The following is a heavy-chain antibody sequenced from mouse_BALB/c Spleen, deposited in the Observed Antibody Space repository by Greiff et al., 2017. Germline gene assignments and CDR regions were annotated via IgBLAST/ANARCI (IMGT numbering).Heavy chain of an antibody. CDR3: ARSFITTYYFDY. D-gene: IGHD1-1*01. CDR2: INPYNGDT. J-gene: IGHJ2*01. Sequence: VQLQQSGPELVKPGASVKISCKASGYSFTGYFMNWVMQSHGKSLEWIGRINPYNGDTFYNQKFKGKATLTVDKSSSTAHMELRSLASEDSAVYYCARSFITTYYFDYWGQGTTLTVSS. V-gene: IGHV1-20*02. CDR1: GYSFTGYF.